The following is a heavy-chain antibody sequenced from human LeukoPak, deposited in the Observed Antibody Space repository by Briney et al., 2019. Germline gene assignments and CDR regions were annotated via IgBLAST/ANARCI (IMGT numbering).Heavy chain of an antibody. CDR3: AREYVYSDSSVPDY. Sequence: PGGSLRLSCAASGFTFDDYAMHWVRQAPGKGLEWVSGISWNSGSIGYADSVKGRFTISRDNAKNSLYLQMDSLRAEDTAVYFCAREYVYSDSSVPDYWGQGTLVTVSS. CDR2: ISWNSGSI. J-gene: IGHJ4*02. D-gene: IGHD3-22*01. V-gene: IGHV3-9*01. CDR1: GFTFDDYA.